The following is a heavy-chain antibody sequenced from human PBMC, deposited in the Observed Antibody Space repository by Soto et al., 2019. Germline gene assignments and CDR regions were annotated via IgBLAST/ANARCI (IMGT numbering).Heavy chain of an antibody. V-gene: IGHV2-5*02. CDR2: IYWDDDK. CDR1: GFPFTTSGPA. J-gene: IGHJ5*02. CDR3: ARSTGGFCDLLQFEP. D-gene: IGHD3-9*01. Sequence: HITLKDSAPTRVQPTQTLTLTCTFSGFPFTTSGPAVNWIRQPQGKTLEWRAPIYWDDDKLYNPSLKNRLTSTKDISKNQVVLTISDIDPVDTATYFCARSTGGFCDLLQFEPWGQGTLVTVSS.